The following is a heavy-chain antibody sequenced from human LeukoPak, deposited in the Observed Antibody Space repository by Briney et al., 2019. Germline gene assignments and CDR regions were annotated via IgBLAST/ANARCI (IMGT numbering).Heavy chain of an antibody. V-gene: IGHV3-9*01. CDR3: ARDPYSGNYGAYYYYYMDV. CDR2: ISWNSGSI. Sequence: GGSLRLSCAASGFTFDDYAMHWVRQAPGKGLGWVSGISWNSGSIGYADSVKGRFTISRDNAKSSLYLQMDSLGAEDTAVYYCARDPYSGNYGAYYYYYMDVWGKGTTVTISS. D-gene: IGHD1-26*01. CDR1: GFTFDDYA. J-gene: IGHJ6*03.